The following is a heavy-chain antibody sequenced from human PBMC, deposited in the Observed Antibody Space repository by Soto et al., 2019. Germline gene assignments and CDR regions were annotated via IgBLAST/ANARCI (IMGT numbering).Heavy chain of an antibody. V-gene: IGHV1-69*02. J-gene: IGHJ4*02. CDR1: GGTFSSYT. Sequence: QVQLVQSGAEVKKPGSSVKVSCKASGGTFSSYTFSWVRQAPGQGLEWMGRIIPVLGIANHAQKFQGRVTITADKSTSTAYMERSSLRSEDTAVYYCARSPHDSGGPSFDYWGQGTLVTVSS. CDR2: IIPVLGIA. D-gene: IGHD3-22*01. CDR3: ARSPHDSGGPSFDY.